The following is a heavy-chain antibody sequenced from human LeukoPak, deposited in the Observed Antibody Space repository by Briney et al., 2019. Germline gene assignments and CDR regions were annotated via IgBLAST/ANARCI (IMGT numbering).Heavy chain of an antibody. V-gene: IGHV3-33*06. CDR1: GFTFSSYG. D-gene: IGHD7-27*01. Sequence: PGGSLRLSCAASGFTFSSYGMHWVRQAPGKGLEWVAVIWYDGSNKYYADSVKGRFTISRDNSKNTLYLQMNSLRAEDTALYYCAKGNWEGEYIFDSWGQGTLVTVSS. CDR3: AKGNWEGEYIFDS. CDR2: IWYDGSNK. J-gene: IGHJ4*02.